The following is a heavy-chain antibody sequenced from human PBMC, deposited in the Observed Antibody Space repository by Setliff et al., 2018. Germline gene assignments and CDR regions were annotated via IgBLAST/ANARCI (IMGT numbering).Heavy chain of an antibody. CDR3: AKQGYSDSLYAFDV. CDR2: IHPNTGST. CDR1: GYTFTAYY. D-gene: IGHD3-16*02. J-gene: IGHJ3*01. Sequence: ASVKVSCKTSGYTFTAYYIYWVRQAPGHGLELMGRIHPNTGSTNYLQDFQGRVTITRDTSIYTVYMELTGLTPGDTAVYYCAKQGYSDSLYAFDVWGQGTVVTVSS. V-gene: IGHV1-2*06.